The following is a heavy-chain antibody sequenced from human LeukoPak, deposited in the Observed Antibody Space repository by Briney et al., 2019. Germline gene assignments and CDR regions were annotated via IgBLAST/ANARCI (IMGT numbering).Heavy chain of an antibody. J-gene: IGHJ5*02. CDR3: SRNPTAYNWFDP. Sequence: PGRSLRLSCAASGFTFSSYAMHWVRQAPGKGLEWVAVISYDGSNKYYADSVKGRFTISRDNAKNSLYLQMNSLRAEDTAVYFCSRNPTAYNWFDPWGQGTLVTVSS. CDR2: ISYDGSNK. V-gene: IGHV3-30*04. CDR1: GFTFSSYA. D-gene: IGHD1-14*01.